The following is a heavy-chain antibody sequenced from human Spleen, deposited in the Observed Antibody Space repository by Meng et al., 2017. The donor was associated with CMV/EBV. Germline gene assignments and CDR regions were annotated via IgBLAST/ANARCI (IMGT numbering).Heavy chain of an antibody. D-gene: IGHD3-3*01. CDR3: ARDLIFGVVTLDY. CDR1: GYTVTDYY. CDR2: INPNRATT. J-gene: IGHJ4*02. Sequence: SGYTVTDYYLHWVRQAPGQGPEWMGWINPNRATTKYAQKFQGRVTMTRDTSSSTAYMELSRLRSDDTAVYFCARDLIFGVVTLDYWGQGTLVTVSS. V-gene: IGHV1-2*02.